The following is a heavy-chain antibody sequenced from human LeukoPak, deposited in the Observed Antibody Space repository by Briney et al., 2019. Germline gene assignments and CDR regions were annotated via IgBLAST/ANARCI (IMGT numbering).Heavy chain of an antibody. CDR1: GGSISSYY. CDR3: ARDNPGIAVAGTVGQYYYYYGMDV. J-gene: IGHJ6*02. D-gene: IGHD6-19*01. CDR2: IYYSGST. V-gene: IGHV4-59*01. Sequence: SETLSLTCTFSGGSISSYYWSWIRQPPGKGLEWIGYIYYSGSTNYNPSLKSRVTISVDTSKNQFSLKLSSVTAADTAVYYCARDNPGIAVAGTVGQYYYYYGMDVWGQGTTVTVSS.